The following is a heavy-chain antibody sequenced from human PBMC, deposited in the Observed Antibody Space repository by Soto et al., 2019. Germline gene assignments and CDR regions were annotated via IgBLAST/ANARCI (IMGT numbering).Heavy chain of an antibody. D-gene: IGHD7-27*01. J-gene: IGHJ4*02. V-gene: IGHV4-30-4*01. CDR1: GGSISTVNYW. CDR2: IYNGGRT. CDR3: ARGPSGDKVDS. Sequence: QVQLQESGPGLVKPSQTLSLTCTVSGGSISTVNYWWSWIRQSPDMGLEWIGHIYNGGRTYNNPSLDSRVTMSVDPSKNQLSLTLSSVSAADTAVYYCARGPSGDKVDSWGQGTLITVSS.